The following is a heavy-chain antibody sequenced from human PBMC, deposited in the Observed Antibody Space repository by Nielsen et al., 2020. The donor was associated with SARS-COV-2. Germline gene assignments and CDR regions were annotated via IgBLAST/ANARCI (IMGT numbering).Heavy chain of an antibody. V-gene: IGHV1-18*01. CDR3: ARVEQLYDYFDY. D-gene: IGHD5/OR15-5a*01. CDR2: ISGYNGNT. Sequence: ASVKVSCKASGYTFISYGISWVRQAPGQGLEWMGWISGYNGNTNYAQKLQGRVTMTTDTSTTTAYMELRSLRSDDTAVYYCARVEQLYDYFDYWGQGTLVTVSS. CDR1: GYTFISYG. J-gene: IGHJ4*02.